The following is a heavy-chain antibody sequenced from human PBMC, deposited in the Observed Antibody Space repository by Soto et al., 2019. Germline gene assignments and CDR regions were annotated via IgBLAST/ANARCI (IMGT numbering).Heavy chain of an antibody. D-gene: IGHD3-9*01. Sequence: GGSLRLSCAASGFTFRNYGMNWVRQAPGKGLEWVSYISSGSSTIYYADSVKGRFTISRDNAKNSLYLQMNSLRADDTAVYYCAKDYYDILTGYPYYYYMGVWGKGTTVTVSS. CDR2: ISSGSSTI. J-gene: IGHJ6*03. V-gene: IGHV3-48*01. CDR3: AKDYYDILTGYPYYYYMGV. CDR1: GFTFRNYG.